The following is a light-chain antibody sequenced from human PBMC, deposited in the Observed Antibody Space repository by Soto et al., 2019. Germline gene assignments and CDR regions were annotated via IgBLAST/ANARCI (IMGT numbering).Light chain of an antibody. V-gene: IGKV3-20*01. CDR3: QQYGNSLYT. Sequence: EIVLTQSPGTLSLSPGERATLSCRASQSVSSTYLAWYQQKPGQAPRLLIYAASTRATGIPDRFSGSGSGTDFLLTISSLEPEDFAVYYCQQYGNSLYTFDPGTKVDI. CDR1: QSVSSTY. CDR2: AAS. J-gene: IGKJ3*01.